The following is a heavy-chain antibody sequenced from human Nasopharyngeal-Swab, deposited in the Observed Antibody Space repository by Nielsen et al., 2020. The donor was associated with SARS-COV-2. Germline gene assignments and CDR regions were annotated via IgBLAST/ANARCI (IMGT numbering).Heavy chain of an antibody. CDR2: ISYDGSNK. Sequence: GESLKISCAASGFTFSRYTMHWVRQAPGKGLEWVAVISYDGSNKYYADSVKGRFTISRDISKNTLYLQMNSLRAEDTAVSYCASTPLDSSGYYYAFHYWGRGTLVTVSS. CDR1: GFTFSRYT. D-gene: IGHD3-22*01. J-gene: IGHJ4*02. V-gene: IGHV3-30-3*01. CDR3: ASTPLDSSGYYYAFHY.